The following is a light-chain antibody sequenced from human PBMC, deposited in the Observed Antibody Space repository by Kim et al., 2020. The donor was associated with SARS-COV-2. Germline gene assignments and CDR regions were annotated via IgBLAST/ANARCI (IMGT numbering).Light chain of an antibody. CDR2: GTS. CDR3: QQYGRAHSYT. Sequence: GERDTHSSRARQTLPSSYIAGYQEKPGPAPRLQIYGTSTRETGIEDRFSGSGSGTDFTLNISRLESEDSAVYYCQQYGRAHSYTFGQGTKLE. CDR1: QTLPSSY. V-gene: IGKV3-20*01. J-gene: IGKJ2*01.